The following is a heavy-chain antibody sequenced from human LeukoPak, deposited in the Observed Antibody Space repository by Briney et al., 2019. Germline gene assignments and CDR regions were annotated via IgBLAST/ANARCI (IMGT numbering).Heavy chain of an antibody. J-gene: IGHJ6*03. D-gene: IGHD4-17*01. CDR2: IKQDGSEK. CDR1: GFTFSSYW. V-gene: IGHV3-7*01. Sequence: TGGSLRLSCAASGFTFSSYWMSWVRQAPGKGLEWVANIKQDGSEKYYVDSVKGRFTISRGNAKNSLYLQMNSLRAEDTAVYYCARAVHGDYGGYYYYMDVWGKGTTVTVSS. CDR3: ARAVHGDYGGYYYYMDV.